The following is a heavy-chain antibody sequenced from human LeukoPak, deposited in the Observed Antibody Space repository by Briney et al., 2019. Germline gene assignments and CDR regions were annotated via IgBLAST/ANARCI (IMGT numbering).Heavy chain of an antibody. CDR3: AKGRGWYTTTTYDY. Sequence: GGSLRLSCAGSGFSFSNYAMSWVRQAPGQGLEWVSAITGNGDMTYYAHSVRGRFTISRDNSNNTLYLQMHSLRADDTAVFFCAKGRGWYTTTTYDYWGRGTLVTVSS. D-gene: IGHD6-19*01. J-gene: IGHJ4*02. V-gene: IGHV3-23*01. CDR1: GFSFSNYA. CDR2: ITGNGDMT.